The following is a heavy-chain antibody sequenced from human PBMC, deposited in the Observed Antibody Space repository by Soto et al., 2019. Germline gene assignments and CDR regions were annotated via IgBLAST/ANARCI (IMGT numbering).Heavy chain of an antibody. CDR2: INPSGGST. Sequence: GASVTVSCKASGYTFTSYYRHWVRQAPGQGLAWMGIINPSGGSTSYAQKFQGRVTMTRDTSTSTVYMELSSLRSEDTAVYYCARVGITGITGYYDGMDVWGQGTTVTVSS. V-gene: IGHV1-46*01. D-gene: IGHD1-20*01. CDR1: GYTFTSYY. J-gene: IGHJ6*02. CDR3: ARVGITGITGYYDGMDV.